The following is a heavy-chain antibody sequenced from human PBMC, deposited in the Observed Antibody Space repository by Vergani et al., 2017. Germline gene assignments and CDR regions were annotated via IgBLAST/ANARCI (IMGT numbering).Heavy chain of an antibody. J-gene: IGHJ4*02. CDR2: INPNSGGT. Sequence: QVQLVQSGAEVKKPGASVKVSCKASGYTFTGYYMHWVRQAPGQGLEWMGWINPNSGGTNYAQKFQGRVTMTRDTSISTAYMELSRLRSDDTAVYHCARVRVEYFDWLLFFDYWGQGTLVTVSS. V-gene: IGHV1-2*02. CDR3: ARVRVEYFDWLLFFDY. CDR1: GYTFTGYY. D-gene: IGHD3-9*01.